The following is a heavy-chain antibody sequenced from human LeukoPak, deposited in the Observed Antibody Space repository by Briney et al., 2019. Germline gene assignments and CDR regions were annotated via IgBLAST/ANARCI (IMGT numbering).Heavy chain of an antibody. D-gene: IGHD6-19*01. CDR3: ARYYSGWYYFDY. CDR1: GGTFSSYA. V-gene: IGHV1-69*13. J-gene: IGHJ4*02. Sequence: ASVKVSCKASGGTFSSYAISWVRQAPGQGLEWMGGIIPIFGTANYAQRFQGRVTITADESTSTAYMELSSLRSEDTAVYYCARYYSGWYYFDYWGQGTLVTVSS. CDR2: IIPIFGTA.